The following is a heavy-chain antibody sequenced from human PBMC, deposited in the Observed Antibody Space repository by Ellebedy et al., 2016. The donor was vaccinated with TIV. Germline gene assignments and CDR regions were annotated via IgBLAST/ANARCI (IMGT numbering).Heavy chain of an antibody. CDR2: ISFDGSKK. CDR1: GFTFSSYA. J-gene: IGHJ6*02. CDR3: AREQGDRSHFLGYEYDYYAMDV. Sequence: PGGSLRLSCAASGFTFSSYAMHWVRQAPGKGLEWVAVISFDGSKKDYADSVKGQFTIYRDNSVDTLYLQMSSLRGEDTAVYYCAREQGDRSHFLGYEYDYYAMDVWGQGTTVTVSS. D-gene: IGHD2-15*01. V-gene: IGHV3-30*07.